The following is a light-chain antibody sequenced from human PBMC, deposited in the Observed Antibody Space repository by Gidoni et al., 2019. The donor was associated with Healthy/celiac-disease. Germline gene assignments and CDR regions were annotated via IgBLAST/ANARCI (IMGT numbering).Light chain of an antibody. CDR1: TSDVGGSNY. Sequence: QSALTPLASVSRSPGPSLTISCTGTTSDVGGSNYVSWYQQNPGKAPKLMLYEVSNRPSGVYTRLSGSKSGNTASLNISGLQAEDETDYDCSSYTSSSTLEVIFGVGPKLTVL. J-gene: IGLJ2*01. V-gene: IGLV2-14*01. CDR2: EVS. CDR3: SSYTSSSTLEVI.